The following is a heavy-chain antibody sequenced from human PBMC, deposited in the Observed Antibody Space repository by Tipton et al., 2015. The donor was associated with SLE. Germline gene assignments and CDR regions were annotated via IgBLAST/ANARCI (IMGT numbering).Heavy chain of an antibody. Sequence: TLSLTCTVSGGSISSYYWSWIRQPPGKGLEWIGYIYYSGSTNYNPSLKSRVTISADTSKSQFSLKLNSVTAADTAVYYCARRVVLWFGEPPAGAFDIWGQGTMVTVSS. V-gene: IGHV4-59*12. CDR2: IYYSGST. CDR1: GGSISSYY. D-gene: IGHD3-10*01. J-gene: IGHJ3*02. CDR3: ARRVVLWFGEPPAGAFDI.